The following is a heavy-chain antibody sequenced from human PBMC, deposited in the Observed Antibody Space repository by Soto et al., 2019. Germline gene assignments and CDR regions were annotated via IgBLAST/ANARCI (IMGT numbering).Heavy chain of an antibody. CDR2: VFYSGST. V-gene: IGHV4-59*08. CDR3: ARHDGTHQASFDY. D-gene: IGHD1-26*01. Sequence: QVQLQESGPGLVKPSETLSLTCAVSGDSLINYFWSWIRQPPGKGLEWIGYVFYSGSTNYIPSLKRRVTILVDTSKNQFSLKLSSVTAADTAMYYCARHDGTHQASFDYWGQGTLVTVSS. CDR1: GDSLINYF. J-gene: IGHJ4*02.